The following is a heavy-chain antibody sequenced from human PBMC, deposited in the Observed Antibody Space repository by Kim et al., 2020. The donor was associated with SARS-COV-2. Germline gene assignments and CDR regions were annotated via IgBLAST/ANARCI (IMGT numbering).Heavy chain of an antibody. J-gene: IGHJ5*02. CDR3: ARRGSGWAWFDP. D-gene: IGHD6-19*01. V-gene: IGHV4-31*02. Sequence: YYNPSLKSRVTISVDTSKNQFSLKLSSVTAADTAVYYCARRGSGWAWFDPWGQGTLVTVSS.